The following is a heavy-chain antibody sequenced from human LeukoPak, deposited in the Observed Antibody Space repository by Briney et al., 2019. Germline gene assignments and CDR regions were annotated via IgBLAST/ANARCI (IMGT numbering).Heavy chain of an antibody. V-gene: IGHV4-59*12. Sequence: SETLSLTCTVSGGSINNNYWSWIRQPPGKGLEWIGYVYYSGSTNYNPSLKSRVTISVDTSKNQFSLKLSSVTAADTAVYYCARTRSRTDDYWGQGTLVTVSS. D-gene: IGHD1/OR15-1a*01. CDR1: GGSINNNY. J-gene: IGHJ4*02. CDR3: ARTRSRTDDY. CDR2: VYYSGST.